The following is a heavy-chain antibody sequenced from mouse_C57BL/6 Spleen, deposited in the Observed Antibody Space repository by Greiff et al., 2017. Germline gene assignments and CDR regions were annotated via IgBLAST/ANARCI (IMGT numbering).Heavy chain of an antibody. Sequence: VQLQQSGPELVKPGASVKIPCKASGYTFTDYNMDWVKQSHGKSLEWIGDINPNNGGTIYNQKFKGKATLTVDKSSSTAYMELRSLTSEDTAVYYCARVEEHYGYDGREDAMDYWGQGTSVTVSS. V-gene: IGHV1-18*01. D-gene: IGHD2-2*01. CDR2: INPNNGGT. J-gene: IGHJ4*01. CDR1: GYTFTDYN. CDR3: ARVEEHYGYDGREDAMDY.